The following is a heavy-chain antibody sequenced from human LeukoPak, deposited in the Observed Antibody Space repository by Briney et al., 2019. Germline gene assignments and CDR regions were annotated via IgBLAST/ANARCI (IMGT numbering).Heavy chain of an antibody. D-gene: IGHD3-10*01. V-gene: IGHV3-13*01. CDR2: IGTTGDT. J-gene: IGHJ4*02. CDR3: ARAVALARGINYFDY. Sequence: GGSLRLSCAASGFTFSSYDMHWVRQVRGEGLEWVSAIGTTGDTYYPGSVQGRFTISRENAKNSLNLQTNSLRVGDTAVYYCARAVALARGINYFDYWGQGILVTVSS. CDR1: GFTFSSYD.